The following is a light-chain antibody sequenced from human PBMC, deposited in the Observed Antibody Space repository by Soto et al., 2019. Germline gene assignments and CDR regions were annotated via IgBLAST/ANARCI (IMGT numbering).Light chain of an antibody. CDR1: SIDVGDNNY. CDR3: CSYAGSSTFVV. Sequence: QSALAQPASVSGSPGQSITISCSGSSIDVGDNNYVSWYQHHPGKAPKLIIYEVSNRPSGVSNRFSGSSSDNTASLTISGLQAEDEADYHCCSYAGSSTFVVFGGGTKLTVL. J-gene: IGLJ2*01. CDR2: EVS. V-gene: IGLV2-23*02.